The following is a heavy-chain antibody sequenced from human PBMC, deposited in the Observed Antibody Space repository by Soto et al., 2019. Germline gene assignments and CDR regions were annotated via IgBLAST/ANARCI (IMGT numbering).Heavy chain of an antibody. Sequence: QVQLQESGPGLVKPSGTLSLTCAVSGGSISSTDWWSWVRQPPGKGLEWIGEIYHGGSTNYNPSLKSRVTISVDRSQKQFSLKLTSVTAADTAVYYCASSKSGGSYYFDYWGQGTLVTVSS. J-gene: IGHJ4*02. CDR1: GGSISSTDW. CDR2: IYHGGST. V-gene: IGHV4-4*02. CDR3: ASSKSGGSYYFDY. D-gene: IGHD1-26*01.